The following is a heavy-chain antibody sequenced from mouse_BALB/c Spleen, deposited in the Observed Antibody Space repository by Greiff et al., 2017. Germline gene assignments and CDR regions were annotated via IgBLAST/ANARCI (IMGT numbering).Heavy chain of an antibody. CDR2: IDPSDSYT. CDR3: ARRGSLYYGPMDY. V-gene: IGHV1-69*02. CDR1: GYTFTSYW. J-gene: IGHJ4*01. D-gene: IGHD2-1*01. Sequence: QVQLKQPGAELVKPGASVKLYCKASGYTFTSYWMHWVKQRPGQGLEWIGEIDPSDSYTNYNQKFKGKATLTVDKSSSTAYMQLSSLTSEDSAVYYCARRGSLYYGPMDYWGQGTSVTVSS.